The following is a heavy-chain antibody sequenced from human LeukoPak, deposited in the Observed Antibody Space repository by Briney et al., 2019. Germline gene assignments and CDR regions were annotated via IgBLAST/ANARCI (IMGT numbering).Heavy chain of an antibody. Sequence: ASVKVSCKASGYTFTGYYMHWVRQVPGQGLEWMGWINPNSGGTNYAQKFQGRVTMTRDTSISTAYMELSRLRSDDTAVYYCARDGLAYCGGDCYPDYWGQGTLVTVSP. CDR3: ARDGLAYCGGDCYPDY. D-gene: IGHD2-21*02. J-gene: IGHJ4*02. CDR1: GYTFTGYY. V-gene: IGHV1-2*02. CDR2: INPNSGGT.